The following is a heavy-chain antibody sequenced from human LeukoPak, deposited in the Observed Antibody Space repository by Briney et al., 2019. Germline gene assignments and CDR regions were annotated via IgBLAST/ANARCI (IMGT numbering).Heavy chain of an antibody. CDR3: ARGGVSYFDY. Sequence: SETLSLTCAVYGGSFSGYYWSWIRQPPGKGREWIGEINHSGSTNYNPSLKSRVTISVDTSKNQFSLKLSSVTAADTAVYYCARGGVSYFDYWGQGTLVTVS. V-gene: IGHV4-34*01. CDR2: INHSGST. CDR1: GGSFSGYY. J-gene: IGHJ4*02. D-gene: IGHD5/OR15-5a*01.